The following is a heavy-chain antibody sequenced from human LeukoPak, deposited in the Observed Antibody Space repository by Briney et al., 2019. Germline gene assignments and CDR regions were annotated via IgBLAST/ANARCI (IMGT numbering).Heavy chain of an antibody. J-gene: IGHJ4*02. V-gene: IGHV3-21*01. CDR3: ARDLGDYDSSGYADY. D-gene: IGHD3-22*01. CDR2: ISSSSSYI. CDR1: GFTFSSYS. Sequence: GGSLRLSCAASGFTFSSYSMNWVRQAPGKGLEWVSSISSSSSYIYYADSVKGRFTISRDNAKNSLYLQMNSLRAEDTAVYYCARDLGDYDSSGYADYWGQGTLVTVSS.